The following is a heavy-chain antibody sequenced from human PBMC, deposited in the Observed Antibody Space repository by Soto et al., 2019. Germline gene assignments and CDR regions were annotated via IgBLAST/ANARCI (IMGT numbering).Heavy chain of an antibody. CDR2: ISAYNGNT. CDR1: GYTFTSYG. D-gene: IGHD3-3*01. J-gene: IGHJ6*02. CDR3: AGSVFWSGYYYYYGVDV. Sequence: ASVKVSCKASGYTFTSYGISWVRQAPGQGLEWMGWISAYNGNTNYAQKLQGRVTMTTDTSTSTAYMELRSLRSDDTAVYYCAGSVFWSGYYYYYGVDVWGQGTTVTVSS. V-gene: IGHV1-18*01.